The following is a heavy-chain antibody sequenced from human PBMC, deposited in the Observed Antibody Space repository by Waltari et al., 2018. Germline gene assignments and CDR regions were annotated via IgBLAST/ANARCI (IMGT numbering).Heavy chain of an antibody. CDR2: IDYSGST. D-gene: IGHD4-17*01. V-gene: IGHV4-59*01. J-gene: IGHJ4*02. CDR1: GGSISSYY. CDR3: ARVSPTVTLDY. Sequence: QVQLQESGPGMVKPSETLSLTCTVSGGSISSYYWSWIRQPPGKGLEWIGSIDYSGSTTYNPTRKTRVTRAETTSTNHLPLKLISVTAADTAWYYCARVSPTVTLDYWGQLTLVTGSS.